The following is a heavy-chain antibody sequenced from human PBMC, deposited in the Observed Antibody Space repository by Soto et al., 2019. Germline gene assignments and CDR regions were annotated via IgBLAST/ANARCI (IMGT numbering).Heavy chain of an antibody. D-gene: IGHD3-10*01. Sequence: SVKVSCKASGGTFSSYAISWVRQAPGQGLEWMGGIIPIFGTANYAQKFQGRVTITADESTSTAYMELSSLRSEDTAVYYCARDPSLPSGPPRALVYYYYYYGMDVWGQGTTVTVSS. J-gene: IGHJ6*02. CDR3: ARDPSLPSGPPRALVYYYYYYGMDV. V-gene: IGHV1-69*13. CDR1: GGTFSSYA. CDR2: IIPIFGTA.